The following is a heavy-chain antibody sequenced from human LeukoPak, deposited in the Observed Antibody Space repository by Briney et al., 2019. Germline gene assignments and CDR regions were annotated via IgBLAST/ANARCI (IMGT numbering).Heavy chain of an antibody. CDR2: INHSGST. D-gene: IGHD2-2*01. V-gene: IGHV4-34*01. Sequence: SETLSLTSAVYGGSFSGDYIRQPPGKGLEWIGEINHSGSTNYNPSLKSRVTISVDTSKNQFSLKLSSVTAADTAVYYCAGLVPAARSGFFQHWGQGTLVTVSS. CDR1: GGSFSGDY. J-gene: IGHJ1*01. CDR3: AGLVPAARSGFFQH.